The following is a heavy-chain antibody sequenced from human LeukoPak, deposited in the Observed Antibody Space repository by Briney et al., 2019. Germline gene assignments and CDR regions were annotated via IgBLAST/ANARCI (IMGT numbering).Heavy chain of an antibody. V-gene: IGHV4-39*07. D-gene: IGHD6-19*01. CDR1: GDSVSSTSYS. Sequence: PSETLSLTCTVSGDSVSSTSYSWGWIRQPPGKGLEFIGSIYDSGSTYDNPSLKSRVTISVGTSKNQFSLKLSSVTAADTAVYYCARDHEAETPVAVAGTHNWFDPWGQGTLVTVSS. CDR2: IYDSGST. J-gene: IGHJ5*02. CDR3: ARDHEAETPVAVAGTHNWFDP.